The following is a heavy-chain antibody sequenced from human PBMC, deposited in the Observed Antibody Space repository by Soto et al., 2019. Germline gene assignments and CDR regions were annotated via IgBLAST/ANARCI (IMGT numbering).Heavy chain of an antibody. J-gene: IGHJ4*02. CDR3: AMGYGDFVY. D-gene: IGHD4-17*01. V-gene: IGHV1-46*01. Sequence: GASVKVSCKASGYTFTSYYMHWVPQDSGQGLEWMGIINPSGGSTSYAQKFQGRVTMTRDTSTSTVYMELSSLRSEDTAVYYCAMGYGDFVYWGQGTPVTVSS. CDR2: INPSGGST. CDR1: GYTFTSYY.